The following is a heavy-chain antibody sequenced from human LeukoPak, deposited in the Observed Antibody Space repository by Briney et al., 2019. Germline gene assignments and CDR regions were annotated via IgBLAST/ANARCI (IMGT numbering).Heavy chain of an antibody. CDR1: GFTFSTYG. Sequence: GGSLRLSCAASGFTFSTYGMHWVRQAPGKGLEWVALITYDGYYKYYSDSVKGRFTISRDISKNTLSLQMSSLRADDTAVYYCARDDSPPDYGMDVWGQGTTVTVSS. CDR2: ITYDGYYK. J-gene: IGHJ6*02. CDR3: ARDDSPPDYGMDV. D-gene: IGHD5-18*01. V-gene: IGHV3-30*03.